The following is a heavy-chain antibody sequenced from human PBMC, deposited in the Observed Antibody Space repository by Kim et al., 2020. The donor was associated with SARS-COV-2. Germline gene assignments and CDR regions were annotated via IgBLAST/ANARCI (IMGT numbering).Heavy chain of an antibody. Sequence: GESLKISCKGSGYSFTNYWIAWVRQKPGKGLEWMGIIYPGNSDTRYSPSFQGHVTISADKSITTAYIQWSSLEAPDTAMYYCARAGSSGPSARDWFDPWGQGTLVTVSS. CDR1: GYSFTNYW. CDR3: ARAGSSGPSARDWFDP. V-gene: IGHV5-51*01. CDR2: IYPGNSDT. D-gene: IGHD1-26*01. J-gene: IGHJ5*02.